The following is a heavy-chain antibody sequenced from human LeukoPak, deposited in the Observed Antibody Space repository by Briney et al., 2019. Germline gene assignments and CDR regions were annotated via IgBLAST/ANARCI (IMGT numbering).Heavy chain of an antibody. V-gene: IGHV3-30*18. CDR2: ISYDGSNK. J-gene: IGHJ4*02. Sequence: PGGSLRLSCAASGFTFSSYGMHWVRQAPGKGLEWVAVISYDGSNKYYADSVKGRFTISRDNSKNTLYLQMNSLRAEDTAVYYCAKDRGLLWFGELLFAFDYWGQGTLVTVSS. CDR3: AKDRGLLWFGELLFAFDY. CDR1: GFTFSSYG. D-gene: IGHD3-10*01.